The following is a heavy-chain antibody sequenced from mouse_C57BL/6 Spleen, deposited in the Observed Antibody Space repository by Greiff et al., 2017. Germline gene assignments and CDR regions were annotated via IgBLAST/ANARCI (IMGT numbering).Heavy chain of an antibody. CDR1: GYTFTDYE. Sequence: QVQLKESGAELVRPGASVTLSCKASGYTFTDYEMHWVKQTPVHGLEWIGAIDPETGGTAYNQKFKGKAILTADKSSSTAYMELRSLTSEDSAVYYCTRETNYYGSSPYLDYWGQGTTLTVSS. V-gene: IGHV1-15*01. D-gene: IGHD1-1*01. CDR2: IDPETGGT. J-gene: IGHJ2*01. CDR3: TRETNYYGSSPYLDY.